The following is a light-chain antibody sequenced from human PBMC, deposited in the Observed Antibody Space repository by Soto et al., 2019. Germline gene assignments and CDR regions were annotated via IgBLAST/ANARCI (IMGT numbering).Light chain of an antibody. Sequence: DTQMTQSPSTLSASIGDRVTITCRASQSISDWLAWYQHKPGKAPKLLIYKASSLESGVPSRFSGSGSGTEFTLTISRLQPDDFATYYCQYYDSYSFGPGTKVDVK. J-gene: IGKJ3*01. V-gene: IGKV1-5*03. CDR2: KAS. CDR3: QYYDSYS. CDR1: QSISDW.